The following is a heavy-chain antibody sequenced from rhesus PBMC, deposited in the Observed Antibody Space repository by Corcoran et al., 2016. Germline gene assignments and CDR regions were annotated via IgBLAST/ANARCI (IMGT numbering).Heavy chain of an antibody. D-gene: IGHD4-4*01. CDR3: ARDPYGSDY. V-gene: IGHV4-73*01. Sequence: QVKLQQWGEGLVKPSETLSLTCAVYGGSISGYYWSWILQPPGKGLEWIGNIDGNSASTNYNPSLKNRVTISKDTSKNQFSLKLSSVTAADTAVYYCARDPYGSDYWGQGVLVTVSS. CDR1: GGSISGYY. CDR2: IDGNSAST. J-gene: IGHJ4*01.